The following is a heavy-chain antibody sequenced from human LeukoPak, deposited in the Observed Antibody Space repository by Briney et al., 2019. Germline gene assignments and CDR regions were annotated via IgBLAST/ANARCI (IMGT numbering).Heavy chain of an antibody. CDR2: MNPNSGNT. CDR3: ARGPSPYYYDSSGYYYPY. CDR1: GYTFTSYD. J-gene: IGHJ4*02. Sequence: SVKVSCKASGYTFTSYDINWVRQATGQGLEWMGWMNPNSGNTGYAQKFQGRVTMTRNTSISTAYMELSSLRSEDTAVYYCARGPSPYYYDSSGYYYPYWGQGTLVTVSS. V-gene: IGHV1-8*01. D-gene: IGHD3-22*01.